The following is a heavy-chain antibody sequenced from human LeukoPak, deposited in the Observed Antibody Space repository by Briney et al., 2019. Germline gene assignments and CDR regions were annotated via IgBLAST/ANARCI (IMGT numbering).Heavy chain of an antibody. CDR3: AKTAGIAAAADFDY. J-gene: IGHJ4*02. D-gene: IGHD6-13*01. CDR1: GLTFSSYW. CDR2: ISGSGDST. Sequence: GGSLRLSCAASGLTFSSYWMSWVRQAPGKGLEWVSSISGSGDSTYYADSVKGRFTISRDNSKNTLYLQMNSLRAEDTAVYYCAKTAGIAAAADFDYWGQGTLVTVSS. V-gene: IGHV3-23*01.